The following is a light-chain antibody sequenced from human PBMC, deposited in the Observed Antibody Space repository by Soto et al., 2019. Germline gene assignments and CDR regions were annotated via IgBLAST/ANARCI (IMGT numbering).Light chain of an antibody. J-gene: IGKJ1*01. CDR3: QQSYSTPPT. V-gene: IGKV1-39*01. Sequence: DIQMTQSPSSLSASVGDRVTITCRASQSISSYLNWYQQKPGKPPKLLIYAASSLQSGVPSRFSGSGSGTDFTLTISSLQPEDFAPYYCQQSYSTPPTFGQGTKVEIK. CDR2: AAS. CDR1: QSISSY.